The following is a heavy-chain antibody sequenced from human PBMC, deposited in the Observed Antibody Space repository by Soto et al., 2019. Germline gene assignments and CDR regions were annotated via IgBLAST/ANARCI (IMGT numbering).Heavy chain of an antibody. J-gene: IGHJ6*02. CDR1: GYSFTGHY. V-gene: IGHV1-2*02. Sequence: QVQLVQSGAEVKPPGASVKVSCKASGYSFTGHYMHWVRQVSGKRLEFLGWLKPDNGGTYYAPKFQGRVTFTRDTSTTTAYMELSGLLSDDTAVYYCARDLCPLGSGSPCPTYGMDLLGQGTTVAVSS. CDR2: LKPDNGGT. D-gene: IGHD3-10*01. CDR3: ARDLCPLGSGSPCPTYGMDL.